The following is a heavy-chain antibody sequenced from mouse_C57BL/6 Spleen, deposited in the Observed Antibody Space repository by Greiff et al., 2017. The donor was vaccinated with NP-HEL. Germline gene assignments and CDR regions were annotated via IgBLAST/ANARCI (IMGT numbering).Heavy chain of an antibody. CDR3: ARSDITTVVATPYVAMDY. CDR1: GFTFTDYY. Sequence: EVKLVESGGGLVQPGGSLSLSCAASGFTFTDYYMSWVRQPPGKALEWLGFIRNKANGYTTEYSASVKGRFTISRDTSQSILYLQMHALRAEDSATYYCARSDITTVVATPYVAMDYWGQGTSVTVSS. D-gene: IGHD1-1*01. CDR2: IRNKANGYTT. J-gene: IGHJ4*01. V-gene: IGHV7-3*01.